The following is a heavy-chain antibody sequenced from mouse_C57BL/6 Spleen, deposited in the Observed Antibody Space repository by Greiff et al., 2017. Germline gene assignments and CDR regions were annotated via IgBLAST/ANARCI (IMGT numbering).Heavy chain of an antibody. V-gene: IGHV1-59*01. CDR2: IDPSDSHT. CDR1: GYTFTSYW. CDR3: ARDYGSSSWFAY. J-gene: IGHJ3*01. Sequence: QVQLQQPGAELVRPGTSVKLSCKASGYTFTSYWMHWVKQRPGQGLEWIGVIDPSDSHTNYNQKFKGKATLTVDTSSSTAYMQLSIPTSEDSAVYYCARDYGSSSWFAYWGQGTLVTVSA. D-gene: IGHD1-1*01.